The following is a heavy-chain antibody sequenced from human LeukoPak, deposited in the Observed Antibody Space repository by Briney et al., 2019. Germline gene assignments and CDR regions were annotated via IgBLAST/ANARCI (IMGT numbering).Heavy chain of an antibody. D-gene: IGHD3-10*01. Sequence: SETLSLTCSVSGGSISSYYWNWIRQPPGKGLEWIGNIYYSGSTSYNPSLKSRVTISVDTSKNQLSLNLTSVTAADTAAYYCARADYSYYGMDVWGQGTTVTVS. J-gene: IGHJ6*02. CDR1: GGSISSYY. CDR2: IYYSGST. V-gene: IGHV4-59*01. CDR3: ARADYSYYGMDV.